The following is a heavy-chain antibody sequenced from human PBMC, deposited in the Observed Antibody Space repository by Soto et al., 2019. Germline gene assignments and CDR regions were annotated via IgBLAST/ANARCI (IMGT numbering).Heavy chain of an antibody. V-gene: IGHV1-69*12. D-gene: IGHD2-21*02. CDR3: ARDLAPDLRNYYYGMDV. Sequence: QVQLVQSGAEVKKPGSSVKVSCKASGGTFSSYAISWVRQAPGQGLEWMGGIIPIFGTANYAQKFQGRVTITADESTSTAYVELSSLRSEDTAVYYCARDLAPDLRNYYYGMDVWGQGTTVTVSS. J-gene: IGHJ6*02. CDR1: GGTFSSYA. CDR2: IIPIFGTA.